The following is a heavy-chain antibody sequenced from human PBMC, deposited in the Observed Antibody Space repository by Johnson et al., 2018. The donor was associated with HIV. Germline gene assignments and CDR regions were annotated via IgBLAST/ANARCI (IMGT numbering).Heavy chain of an antibody. CDR3: ARAKDAAYPYDAFDV. J-gene: IGHJ3*01. CDR1: GFTFDDYG. CDR2: INWRGGST. D-gene: IGHD2-15*01. Sequence: VQLVESGGAVVQPGRSLRLSCAASGFTFDDYGMSWVRQAPGKGLEWVCGINWRGGSTGYADSVKGRFTISRDNAKNSLYLQMDSLRAEDTAMYYCARAKDAAYPYDAFDVWGHGTMVIVSA. V-gene: IGHV3-20*04.